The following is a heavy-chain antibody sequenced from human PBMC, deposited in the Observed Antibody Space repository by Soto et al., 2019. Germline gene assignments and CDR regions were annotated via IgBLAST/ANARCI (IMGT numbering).Heavy chain of an antibody. J-gene: IGHJ3*02. CDR1: GGSVSSGIHY. CDR3: ARHRSDTSNSFDAFDI. Sequence: SETLSLTCTVSGGSVSSGIHYWSWIRHPPGNGLEWIAYIFHSGDNKYNPSLKGRVAISIEMSKNQFSLRMDSVTAADTAVYYCARHRSDTSNSFDAFDIWGPGRMLTVS. D-gene: IGHD5-18*01. V-gene: IGHV4-61*01. CDR2: IFHSGDN.